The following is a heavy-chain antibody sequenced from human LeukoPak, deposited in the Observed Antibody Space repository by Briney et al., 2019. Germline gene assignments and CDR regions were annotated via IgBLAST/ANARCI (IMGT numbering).Heavy chain of an antibody. V-gene: IGHV4-4*07. D-gene: IGHD3-10*01. CDR1: GGSISSYY. CDR3: ARATPPYGSGSPSLYYYGMDV. J-gene: IGHJ6*02. Sequence: SETLSLTCTVSGGSISSYYWSWIRQPAGKGLEWIGRIYTRGSTNYNPSLKSRVTMSVDTSKDQFSLKLSSVTAADTAVYYCARATPPYGSGSPSLYYYGMDVWGQGTTVTVSS. CDR2: IYTRGST.